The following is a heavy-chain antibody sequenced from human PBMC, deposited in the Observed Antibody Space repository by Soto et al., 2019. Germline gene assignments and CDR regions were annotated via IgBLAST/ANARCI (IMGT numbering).Heavy chain of an antibody. D-gene: IGHD1-26*01. J-gene: IGHJ3*01. V-gene: IGHV1-18*01. CDR2: LSAYNGDT. CDR1: GYTFINYG. CDR3: ARWRGIVGGAEALDV. Sequence: QVQLVQSGAEVKKPGASVRVSCKTSGYTFINYGITWVRQAPGQGLEWMGWLSAYNGDTSSSEKLQDRFTMTTDTSTNTVYMDMGSLTADDTAVYYCARWRGIVGGAEALDVWGKGTVVIVSS.